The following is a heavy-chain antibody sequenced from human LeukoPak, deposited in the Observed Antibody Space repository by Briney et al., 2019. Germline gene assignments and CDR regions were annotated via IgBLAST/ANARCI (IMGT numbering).Heavy chain of an antibody. D-gene: IGHD2-15*01. Sequence: ASVKVSCKASGGTFSSYAISWVRQAPGQGLEWMGRIIPIFGTANYAQKVQGRVTITTDESTSTAYMELSSLRSEDTAVYYCARDSSGGSCYEHWGQGTLVTVSS. CDR3: ARDSSGGSCYEH. J-gene: IGHJ1*01. CDR2: IIPIFGTA. V-gene: IGHV1-69*05. CDR1: GGTFSSYA.